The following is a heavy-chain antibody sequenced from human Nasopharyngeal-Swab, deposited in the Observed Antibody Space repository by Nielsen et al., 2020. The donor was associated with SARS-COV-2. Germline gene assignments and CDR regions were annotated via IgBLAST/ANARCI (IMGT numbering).Heavy chain of an antibody. CDR3: ARSVGSFYGQGAFDI. Sequence: GESLKISCRTSGFTFGDYAMSWFRQAPGKGLEWVGFISSKTYGGAPEYAASVKGRFTISRDGAESIAYLQMNSLETEDTGVYYCARSVGSFYGQGAFDIWGQGTMVTVSS. V-gene: IGHV3-49*01. D-gene: IGHD1-26*01. CDR2: ISSKTYGGAP. J-gene: IGHJ3*02. CDR1: GFTFGDYA.